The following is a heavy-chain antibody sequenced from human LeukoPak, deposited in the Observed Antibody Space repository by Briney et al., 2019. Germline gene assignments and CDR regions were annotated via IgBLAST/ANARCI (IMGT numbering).Heavy chain of an antibody. V-gene: IGHV4-59*01. Sequence: SETLSLTCTVPGGSISSYYWSWIRQTPGEGLEWIGYIYYIGSTNYNPSLKSRVTISVDTSKNQFSLKLSSVTAADTAVYYCAKNYYDSSGYYKLGYAFDIWGQGTMVTVSS. D-gene: IGHD3-22*01. J-gene: IGHJ3*02. CDR1: GGSISSYY. CDR3: AKNYYDSSGYYKLGYAFDI. CDR2: IYYIGST.